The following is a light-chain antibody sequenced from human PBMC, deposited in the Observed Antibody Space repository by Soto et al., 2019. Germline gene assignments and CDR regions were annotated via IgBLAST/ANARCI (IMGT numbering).Light chain of an antibody. J-gene: IGLJ1*01. CDR1: SSDVGGYNY. Sequence: QSALTQPASVSGSPGQSITISCTGTSSDVGGYNYVSWYQQHPGKAPKLMIYDVSNRPSRVSNRFSGSKSGNTASMTISGLQAKDEADYYCSSYTRSSTQVFGTGTKVTVL. CDR2: DVS. V-gene: IGLV2-14*01. CDR3: SSYTRSSTQV.